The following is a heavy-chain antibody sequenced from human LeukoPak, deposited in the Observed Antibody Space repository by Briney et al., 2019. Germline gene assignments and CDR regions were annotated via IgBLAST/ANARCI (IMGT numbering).Heavy chain of an antibody. Sequence: QPGRSLRLSCAASGFTFSSYGMHWVRQAPGKGLEWVAVIWYDGSNKYYADSVKGRFTISRDNSKNTLYLQMNSLRAEDTAVYYCAKDRSLIAVAGIEYYFDYWGQGTLVTVSS. J-gene: IGHJ4*02. CDR3: AKDRSLIAVAGIEYYFDY. V-gene: IGHV3-33*06. D-gene: IGHD6-19*01. CDR1: GFTFSSYG. CDR2: IWYDGSNK.